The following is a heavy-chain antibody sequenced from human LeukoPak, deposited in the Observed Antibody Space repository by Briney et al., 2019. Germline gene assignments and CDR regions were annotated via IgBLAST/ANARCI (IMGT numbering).Heavy chain of an antibody. CDR1: GGTFSSYA. Sequence: SVKVSCKASGGTFSSYAISWVRQAPGQGLEWMGRIIPIFGTANYAQKFQGRVTITTDESTSTAYMELSSLRSEDTAVYYCARAGITMIVVTKGAFDIWGQGTMVTVSS. CDR2: IIPIFGTA. J-gene: IGHJ3*02. D-gene: IGHD3-22*01. V-gene: IGHV1-69*05. CDR3: ARAGITMIVVTKGAFDI.